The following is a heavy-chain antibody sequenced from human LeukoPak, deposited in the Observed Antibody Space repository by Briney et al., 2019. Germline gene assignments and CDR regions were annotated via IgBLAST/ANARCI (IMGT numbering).Heavy chain of an antibody. CDR3: AKGRVPYGDYAFDWYFDL. J-gene: IGHJ2*01. CDR1: GFTFSSYA. CDR2: ISWNSGSI. V-gene: IGHV3-9*01. Sequence: GGSLRLSCAASGFTFSSYAMSWVRQAPGKGLEWVSGISWNSGSIGYADSVKGRFTISRDNAKNSLYLQMNSLRAEDTALYYCAKGRVPYGDYAFDWYFDLWGRGTLVTVSS. D-gene: IGHD4-17*01.